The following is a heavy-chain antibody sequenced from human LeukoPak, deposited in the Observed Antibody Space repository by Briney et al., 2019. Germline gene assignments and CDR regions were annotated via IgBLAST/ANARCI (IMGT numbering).Heavy chain of an antibody. D-gene: IGHD3-22*01. CDR3: ARLDDSSERRFDP. CDR1: GFTVSSNY. V-gene: IGHV3-53*01. J-gene: IGHJ5*02. Sequence: GGSLRLSCAASGFTVSSNYMSWVRQAPGKGLEXVSVIYSGGSTYYADSVKGRFTISRDNSKNTLYLQMNSLRAEDTAVYYCARLDDSSERRFDPWGQGTLVTVSS. CDR2: IYSGGST.